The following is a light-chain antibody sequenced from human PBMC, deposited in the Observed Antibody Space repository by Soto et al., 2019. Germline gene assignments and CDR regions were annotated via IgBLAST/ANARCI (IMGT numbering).Light chain of an antibody. CDR3: QHSNHLPL. CDR1: QDIGTY. Sequence: DIQMTQSPPSLSASVGDRVTITCQASQDIGTYLNWYQHKPGKAPNLVIYDASNLETGVPSRFSGGGSGIDFTFTISSLRPEDIATYYCQHSNHLPLFGPGTKVDF. J-gene: IGKJ3*01. V-gene: IGKV1-33*01. CDR2: DAS.